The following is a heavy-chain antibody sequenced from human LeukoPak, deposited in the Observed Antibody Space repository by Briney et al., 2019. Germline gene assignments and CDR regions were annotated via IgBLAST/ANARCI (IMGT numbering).Heavy chain of an antibody. D-gene: IGHD3-9*01. V-gene: IGHV3-9*01. CDR3: AKATYYDILTGYLPR. J-gene: IGHJ4*02. CDR2: ISWNSGSI. Sequence: PGRSLRLSCAASGFTFDDYAMHWGRQAPGKGLEGVSGISWNSGSIVYADSVKGRFTISRDNAKNSLYLQMNSLRAEDTALYYCAKATYYDILTGYLPRWGQGTLVTVSS. CDR1: GFTFDDYA.